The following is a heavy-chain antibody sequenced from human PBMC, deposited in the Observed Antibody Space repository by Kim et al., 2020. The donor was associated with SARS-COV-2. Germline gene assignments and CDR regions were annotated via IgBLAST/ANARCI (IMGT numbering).Heavy chain of an antibody. J-gene: IGHJ4*02. CDR3: ARRSTVVTSAGFDY. V-gene: IGHV3-7*04. Sequence: DSVKGQFTTTSHRDKNSLYLKLNSLRAEDTAVYYCARRSTVVTSAGFDYWGQGTLVTVSS. D-gene: IGHD2-15*01.